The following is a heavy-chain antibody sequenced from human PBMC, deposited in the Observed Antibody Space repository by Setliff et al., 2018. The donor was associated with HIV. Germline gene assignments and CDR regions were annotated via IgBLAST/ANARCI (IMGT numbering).Heavy chain of an antibody. V-gene: IGHV3-48*04. D-gene: IGHD3-10*01. CDR1: GFNFKTYG. CDR3: ASFFGDYGY. CDR2: IGSSNHGI. Sequence: GGSLRLSCAASGFNFKTYGMTWVRQAPGKGLDWVAHIGSSNHGIHYTASVQGRFTVSRDNANNLLFLEMKNLRVEDTAVYYCASFFGDYGYWGHGTQVTVSS. J-gene: IGHJ4*01.